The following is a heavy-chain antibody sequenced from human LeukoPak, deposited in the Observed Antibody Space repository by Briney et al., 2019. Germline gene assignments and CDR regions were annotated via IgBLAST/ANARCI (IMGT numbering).Heavy chain of an antibody. CDR3: ATDYGYYYDSSGPTGYFQH. J-gene: IGHJ1*01. CDR2: FDPEDGET. CDR1: GYTLTELS. V-gene: IGHV1-24*01. D-gene: IGHD3-22*01. Sequence: ASVKVSCKVSGYTLTELSMHWVRQAPGIGLEWMGGFDPEDGETIYAQKFQGRVTMTEDTSTDTAYMELSSLRSEDTAVYYCATDYGYYYDSSGPTGYFQHWGQGTLVTVSS.